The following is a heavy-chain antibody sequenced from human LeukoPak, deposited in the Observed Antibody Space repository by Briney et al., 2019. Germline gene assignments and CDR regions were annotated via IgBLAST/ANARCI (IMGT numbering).Heavy chain of an antibody. CDR3: ARVMMGATVTTFHYYCMDV. J-gene: IGHJ6*03. V-gene: IGHV3-21*01. CDR2: ITSSSSHI. D-gene: IGHD4-11*01. CDR1: GFTFSHYS. Sequence: GGSLRLFCAACGFTFSHYSIDWVRQAPGKGLERVASITSSSSHIYYADSVKGRFTISRDNAKNEVYLQMNSLRGEDTAIYYCARVMMGATVTTFHYYCMDVWGVGTAVTVSS.